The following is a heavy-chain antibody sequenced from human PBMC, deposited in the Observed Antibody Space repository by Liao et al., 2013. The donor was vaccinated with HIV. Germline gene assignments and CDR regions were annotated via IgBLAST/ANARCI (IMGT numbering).Heavy chain of an antibody. CDR1: GGSFSGYY. CDR2: INHSGST. Sequence: QVQLQQWGAGLLKPSETLSLTCAVYGGSFSGYYWSWIRQPPGKGLEWIGEINHSGSTNYNPSLKSRVTISVDTSKNQFSLKLSSVTAADTAVYYCARGAMVRGANLDYWGPGNPGHRLL. D-gene: IGHD3-10*01. CDR3: ARGAMVRGANLDY. V-gene: IGHV4-34*01. J-gene: IGHJ4*02.